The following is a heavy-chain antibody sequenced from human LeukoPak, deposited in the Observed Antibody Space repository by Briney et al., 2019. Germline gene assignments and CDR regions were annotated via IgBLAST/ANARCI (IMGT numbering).Heavy chain of an antibody. Sequence: GGSLRLSCAASGFTFSSYGMHWVRQAPAKGLEWVAIISYDGSNKYYADSVKGRFTISRDDSKNTLYLQMNSLRAEDTAVYYCARDRHWEVQLDYWGQGTLVTVSS. CDR3: ARDRHWEVQLDY. CDR1: GFTFSSYG. J-gene: IGHJ4*02. D-gene: IGHD5-24*01. CDR2: ISYDGSNK. V-gene: IGHV3-30*03.